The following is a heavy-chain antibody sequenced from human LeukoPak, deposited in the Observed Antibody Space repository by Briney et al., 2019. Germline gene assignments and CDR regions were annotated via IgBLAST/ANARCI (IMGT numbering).Heavy chain of an antibody. V-gene: IGHV1-8*01. CDR3: ASAVSTGWDVEYYYYSMDV. Sequence: ASVKVSCKASGYTFTSYDINWVRQATGQGPEWMGWMNPNSGNTGYAQKFQGRVTMTRNTSISTAYMELSSLRSEDTAVYYCASAVSTGWDVEYYYYSMDVWGQGTTVTVSS. CDR2: MNPNSGNT. J-gene: IGHJ6*02. D-gene: IGHD1-26*01. CDR1: GYTFTSYD.